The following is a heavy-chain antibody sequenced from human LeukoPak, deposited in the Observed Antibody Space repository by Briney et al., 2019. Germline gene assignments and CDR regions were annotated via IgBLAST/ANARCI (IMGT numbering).Heavy chain of an antibody. CDR1: GYTFTGYY. V-gene: IGHV1-2*02. CDR3: ASYCSGGSCYSGVFDY. CDR2: INPNSGGT. D-gene: IGHD2-15*01. Sequence: ASVKVSCKASGYTFTGYYMHWVRQAPGQGLEWMGWINPNSGGTNYAQKFQGRVTMTRDTSISTAYMELSRLRSDDMAVYYCASYCSGGSCYSGVFDYWGQGTLVTVSS. J-gene: IGHJ4*02.